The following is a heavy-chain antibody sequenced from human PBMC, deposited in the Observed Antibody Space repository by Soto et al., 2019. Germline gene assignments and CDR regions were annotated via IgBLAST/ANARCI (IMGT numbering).Heavy chain of an antibody. J-gene: IGHJ5*02. Sequence: PSETLSLTCTVSGGSISSSSYYWGWIRQPPGKGLEWVGNIYYSGSTNYNPSLKSRVTISVDTSKNQFSLKLSSVTAADTAVYYCARLSNWFDPWGQGTLVTVSS. CDR2: IYYSGST. V-gene: IGHV4-39*07. CDR1: GGSISSSSYY. CDR3: ARLSNWFDP.